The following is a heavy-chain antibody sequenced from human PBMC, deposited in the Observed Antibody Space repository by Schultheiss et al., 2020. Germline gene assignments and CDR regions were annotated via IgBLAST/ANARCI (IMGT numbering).Heavy chain of an antibody. J-gene: IGHJ6*03. CDR1: GGSFSGYY. V-gene: IGHV4-34*01. D-gene: IGHD3-3*01. CDR2: INHSGST. Sequence: SETLSLTCAVYGGSFSGYYWSWIRQPPGKGLEWIGEINHSGSTNYNPSLKSRVTISVDTSKNQFSLKLSSVTAADTAVYYCARNDFWSGALGYYYMDVWGKGTTVTVSS. CDR3: ARNDFWSGALGYYYMDV.